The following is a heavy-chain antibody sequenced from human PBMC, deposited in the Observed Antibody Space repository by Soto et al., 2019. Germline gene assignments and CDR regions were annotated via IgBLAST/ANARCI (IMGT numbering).Heavy chain of an antibody. CDR1: GYIFTDYY. J-gene: IGHJ4*02. Sequence: QVHLVQSGADVRNPGASVKVSCKASGYIFTDYYLHWVRQAPGQRLEWMGWINPGTGATRFAQKFQGRVTMTSDTSINTSYMELSSLTSVDTATYYCARVGAHCTSGVCRGRHWVQGTLLTVSS. CDR3: ARVGAHCTSGVCRGRH. V-gene: IGHV1-2*02. D-gene: IGHD2-8*01. CDR2: INPGTGAT.